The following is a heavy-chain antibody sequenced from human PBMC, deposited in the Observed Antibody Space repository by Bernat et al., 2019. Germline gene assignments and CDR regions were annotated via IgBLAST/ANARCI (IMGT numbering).Heavy chain of an antibody. CDR2: IAYDGSNK. Sequence: QVHLVESGGGVVQPGSSLRLSCAASGFTFSSYAMHWVRQAPGKGLEWVAVIAYDGSNKYYADYVKGRFTIYRDKSKNTLYLQRTSLRAEDTAVYYCARGMTTVTSNPDYYYYGMDVWGQGTTVTVSS. J-gene: IGHJ6*02. CDR1: GFTFSSYA. D-gene: IGHD4-17*01. CDR3: ARGMTTVTSNPDYYYYGMDV. V-gene: IGHV3-30-3*01.